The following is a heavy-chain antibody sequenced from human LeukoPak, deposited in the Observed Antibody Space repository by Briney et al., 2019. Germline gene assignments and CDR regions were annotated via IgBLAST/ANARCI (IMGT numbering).Heavy chain of an antibody. V-gene: IGHV4-39*01. D-gene: IGHD1-1*01. CDR1: GGSLSSSTYY. Sequence: SETLSLTCTVSGGSLSSSTYYWGWIRQSPGRGLEWIGSIYYSGSTYYNPSVRSRVTISVDTSKNQFSLKLTSVTAADTAVYYCARLGGTTSDYWGQGTLVTVSS. CDR3: ARLGGTTSDY. CDR2: IYYSGST. J-gene: IGHJ4*02.